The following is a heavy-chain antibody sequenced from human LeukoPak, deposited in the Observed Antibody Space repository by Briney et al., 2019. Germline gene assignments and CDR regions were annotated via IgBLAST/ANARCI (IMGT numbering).Heavy chain of an antibody. J-gene: IGHJ4*02. V-gene: IGHV4-39*01. CDR1: GGSISSSSYY. CDR2: IHYSGST. CDR3: ASERKELPAFFDY. Sequence: SETLSLTCTVSGGSISSSSYYWGWIRQPPGKGLEWIGSIHYSGSTYNNPSLNSRVTISVDMSKNQLSLKLSSVTAADTAVYPCASERKELPAFFDYWGQGTLVTVSS. D-gene: IGHD1-7*01.